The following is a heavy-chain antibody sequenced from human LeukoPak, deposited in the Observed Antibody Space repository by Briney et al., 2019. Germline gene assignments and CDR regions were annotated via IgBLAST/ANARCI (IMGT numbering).Heavy chain of an antibody. CDR2: ISGSSSFI. J-gene: IGHJ4*02. CDR1: GFTFSYAA. Sequence: PGGSLRLSCAASGFTFSYAAMNWVRQAPGKGLEWVSSISGSSSFIHYADSVKGRFTISRDNANNSVYLQLNSLRAEDTAVYYCAREKESWGYCSGGSCSKIDYWGQGTLVTVSS. V-gene: IGHV3-21*01. D-gene: IGHD2-15*01. CDR3: AREKESWGYCSGGSCSKIDY.